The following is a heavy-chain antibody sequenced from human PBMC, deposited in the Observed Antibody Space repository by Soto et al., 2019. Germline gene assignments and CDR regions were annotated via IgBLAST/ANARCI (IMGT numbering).Heavy chain of an antibody. Sequence: SETLSLTCTVSGDSISPYYWSWIRQPPGKGLEWIGYIYYSGSTNYNPSLKSRVTISVDTSKNQFSLKLSSVTAADTAVYYCARRFPTVVAASYYFDYWGQGTLVTVSS. CDR1: GDSISPYY. J-gene: IGHJ4*02. V-gene: IGHV4-59*08. CDR2: IYYSGST. D-gene: IGHD2-15*01. CDR3: ARRFPTVVAASYYFDY.